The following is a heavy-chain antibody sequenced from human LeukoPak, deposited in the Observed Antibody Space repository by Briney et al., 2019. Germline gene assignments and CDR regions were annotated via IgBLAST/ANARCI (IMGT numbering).Heavy chain of an antibody. CDR1: GFTFSDYY. D-gene: IGHD3-9*01. CDR2: ISSSGGTK. Sequence: GGSLRLSCAASGFTFSDYYMFWIRQAPGKGLEWVSYISSSGGTKYYADSVKGRFTISRDNAKNSLYLQMNSLRAEDTAVYYCARDGVLRHFDWLYYFDYWGQGTLVTVSS. V-gene: IGHV3-11*01. CDR3: ARDGVLRHFDWLYYFDY. J-gene: IGHJ4*02.